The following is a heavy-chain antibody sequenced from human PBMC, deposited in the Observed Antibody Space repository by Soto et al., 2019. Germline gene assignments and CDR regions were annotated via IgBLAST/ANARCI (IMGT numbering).Heavy chain of an antibody. CDR1: GFTFSSYG. Sequence: PGGSLRLSCAASGFTFSSYGMHWVRQAPGKGLEWVAVISYDGSNKNYADSVKGRFTISRDNSKNTLYLQMSSLRAEDTAVYYCAKGFSYSVIDYWGQGTLVTVSS. CDR3: AKGFSYSVIDY. J-gene: IGHJ4*02. V-gene: IGHV3-30*18. CDR2: ISYDGSNK. D-gene: IGHD5-18*01.